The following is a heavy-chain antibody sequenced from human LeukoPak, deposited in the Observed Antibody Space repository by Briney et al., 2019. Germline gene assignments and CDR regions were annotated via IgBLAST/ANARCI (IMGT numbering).Heavy chain of an antibody. D-gene: IGHD2-8*01. V-gene: IGHV3-21*01. CDR3: ARAVLATKSEHWFDS. J-gene: IGHJ5*01. Sequence: GGSLRLSCAASGFTFSSYSMNWVRQAPGKGLEWVASISTSSSYIYYADSVKGRFTISRDNAKNSLYLQINSLRAEDTAVYYCARAVLATKSEHWFDSWGQGTLVTVSS. CDR2: ISTSSSYI. CDR1: GFTFSSYS.